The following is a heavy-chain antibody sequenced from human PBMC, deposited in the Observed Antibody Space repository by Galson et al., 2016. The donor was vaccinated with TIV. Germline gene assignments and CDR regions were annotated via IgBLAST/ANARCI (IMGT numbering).Heavy chain of an antibody. CDR1: GFTFSNYA. V-gene: IGHV3-30-3*01. Sequence: SLRLSCAASGFTFSNYAMHWVRQAPGKGLEWVALISYDGSLKYYEDSVKGRFTISRDSSKNTLYLQMDSLRPDDTAVYYCAREIRGYYGAYWGQGTLVTVSS. D-gene: IGHD3-22*01. CDR2: ISYDGSLK. J-gene: IGHJ4*02. CDR3: AREIRGYYGAY.